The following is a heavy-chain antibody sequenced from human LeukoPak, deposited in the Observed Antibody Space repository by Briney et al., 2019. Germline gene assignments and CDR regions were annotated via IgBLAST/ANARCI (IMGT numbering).Heavy chain of an antibody. D-gene: IGHD2-15*01. J-gene: IGHJ4*02. CDR3: AREGGTTKILDY. CDR2: IYYSGST. CDR1: GGSISDYY. V-gene: IGHV4-59*01. Sequence: PSETLSLTCTVSGGSISDYYWSWIRQPPGKGLEWIGYIYYSGSTNYNPSLKSRVTISVDTSKNQFSLKLSSVTAADTAVYYCAREGGTTKILDYWGQGTLVTVSS.